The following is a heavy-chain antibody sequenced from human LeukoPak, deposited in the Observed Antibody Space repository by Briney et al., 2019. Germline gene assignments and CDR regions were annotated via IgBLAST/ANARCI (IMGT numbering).Heavy chain of an antibody. Sequence: AGGSLRLSCAASGFTFSSYEMNWVRQAPGRGLEWVSSVGAGGSDTYYADSVRGHFTISRDNSKNTLYLQMNSLRADDTAVYYCVNGILSSTWYIPFHYWGQGTLVTVSS. CDR2: VGAGGSDT. CDR3: VNGILSSTWYIPFHY. D-gene: IGHD6-13*01. CDR1: GFTFSSYE. V-gene: IGHV3-23*01. J-gene: IGHJ4*02.